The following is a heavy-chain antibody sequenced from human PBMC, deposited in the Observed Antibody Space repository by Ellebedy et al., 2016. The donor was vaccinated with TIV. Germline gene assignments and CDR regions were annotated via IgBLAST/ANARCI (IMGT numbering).Heavy chain of an antibody. CDR1: GFTFSDYT. V-gene: IGHV3-30*04. CDR2: LSYDGGNI. J-gene: IGHJ6*03. Sequence: PGGSLRLSCAASGFTFSDYTMNWVRQAPGKGLEWVAVLSYDGGNIYYAESVKGRFTISRDNSKNTLFLEMNSLRPEDTAVYYCARGGLYYYYYMVVWGKGTTVTVSS. CDR3: ARGGLYYYYYMVV. D-gene: IGHD3-16*01.